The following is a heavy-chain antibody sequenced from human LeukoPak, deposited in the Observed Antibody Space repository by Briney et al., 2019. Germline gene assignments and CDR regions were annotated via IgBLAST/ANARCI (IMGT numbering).Heavy chain of an antibody. J-gene: IGHJ4*02. Sequence: PGGSLRLSCAASGFTFSSYWMSWVRQAPGKGLEWVSVIYSGGSTYYADSVKGRFTISRDNSKNTLYLQMNSLRAEDTAVYYCARDVDFWSGYYPVDWGQGTLVTVSS. CDR1: GFTFSSYW. CDR2: IYSGGST. D-gene: IGHD3-3*01. V-gene: IGHV3-53*01. CDR3: ARDVDFWSGYYPVD.